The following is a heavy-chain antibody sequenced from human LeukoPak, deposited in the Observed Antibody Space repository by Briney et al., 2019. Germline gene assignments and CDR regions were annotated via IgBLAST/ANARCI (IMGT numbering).Heavy chain of an antibody. Sequence: SETLSLTCTVSGGSISSYYWSWIRQPAGKGLEWIGRIDTSGNTNYKPSLKSRVTMSVDTSKNQFSLRLSSVTAADTAVYYCARVSSSWYQDWYFDLWGRGTLVTVSS. J-gene: IGHJ2*01. D-gene: IGHD6-13*01. CDR3: ARVSSSWYQDWYFDL. CDR1: GGSISSYY. CDR2: IDTSGNT. V-gene: IGHV4-4*07.